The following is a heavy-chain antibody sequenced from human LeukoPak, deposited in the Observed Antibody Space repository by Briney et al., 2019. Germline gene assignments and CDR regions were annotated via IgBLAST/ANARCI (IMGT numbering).Heavy chain of an antibody. J-gene: IGHJ4*02. Sequence: GGSLRLSCAASGFTFSSYWMTWVRQAPGKGLEWVANIRFDSSEINYVDSVRGRFTISRDNTRNSVFLQMNSLRAQDTAVYYCAREATFTAYNFDFWGQGILVTVSS. CDR1: GFTFSSYW. CDR2: IRFDSSEI. CDR3: AREATFTAYNFDF. D-gene: IGHD5-18*01. V-gene: IGHV3-7*01.